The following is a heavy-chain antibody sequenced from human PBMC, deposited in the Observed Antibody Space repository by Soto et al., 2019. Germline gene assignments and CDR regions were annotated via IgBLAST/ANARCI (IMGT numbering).Heavy chain of an antibody. CDR3: AHDSSEWRWLPDV. Sequence: SGPTLVNPTQTLTLTCTFSGFSLSTSGVGVGWIRQPPGKAPEWLALSYWNYYKRYSPSLNTRLTITKDTSRNQVVLTMISMEPVDTATYYCAHDSSEWRWLPDVWGQGTTVTVSS. D-gene: IGHD3-3*01. CDR1: GFSLSTSGVG. V-gene: IGHV2-5*01. J-gene: IGHJ6*02. CDR2: SYWNYYK.